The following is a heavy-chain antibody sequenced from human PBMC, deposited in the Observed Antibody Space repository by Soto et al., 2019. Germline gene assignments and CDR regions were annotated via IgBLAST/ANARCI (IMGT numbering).Heavy chain of an antibody. J-gene: IGHJ6*02. V-gene: IGHV1-69*01. CDR1: GGTLSTYA. D-gene: IGHD2-8*02. Sequence: QVQLVQSGAEVRKLGSSAKVSCKAPGGTLSTYAMSWVRQAPGQGLEWMGGIVPVFATPTYAQRFQGRVTITADESTNTAYMELSSLRSEDTAVYYCARHSGPQFYYYAMDVWGQGTTVTVSS. CDR2: IVPVFATP. CDR3: ARHSGPQFYYYAMDV.